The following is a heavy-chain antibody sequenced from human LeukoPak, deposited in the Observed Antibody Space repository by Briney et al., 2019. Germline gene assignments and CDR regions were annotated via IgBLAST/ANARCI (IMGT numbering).Heavy chain of an antibody. V-gene: IGHV4-39*01. CDR2: VHNVGST. CDR3: ARHAEYNSGWHFYLDH. Sequence: SETLSLTCTVSGVSTTNGIYYWAWIRQSPGKGLEWIGSVHNVGSTYYNLSLRSRVTMSIDTSKNQFSSRLNSVTAADTAVYYCARHAEYNSGWHFYLDHWGQGILVTVSS. CDR1: GVSTTNGIYY. D-gene: IGHD6-19*01. J-gene: IGHJ4*02.